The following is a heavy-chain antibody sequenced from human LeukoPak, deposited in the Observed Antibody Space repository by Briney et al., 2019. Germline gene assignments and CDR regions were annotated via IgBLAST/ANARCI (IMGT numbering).Heavy chain of an antibody. V-gene: IGHV3-33*01. J-gene: IGHJ4*02. D-gene: IGHD3-16*02. Sequence: GGSLRLSCAASGFTFSSYGMHWVRQAPGKGPEWVAVIWYDGSNKYYADSVKGRFTISRDNSKNTLYLQMNSLRAEDTAVYYCARGSHRYDYVWGSYRSDMYYFDYWGQGTLVTVSS. CDR1: GFTFSSYG. CDR2: IWYDGSNK. CDR3: ARGSHRYDYVWGSYRSDMYYFDY.